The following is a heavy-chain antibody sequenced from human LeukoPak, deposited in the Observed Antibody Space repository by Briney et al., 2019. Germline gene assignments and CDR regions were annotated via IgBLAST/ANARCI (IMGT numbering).Heavy chain of an antibody. J-gene: IGHJ4*02. D-gene: IGHD6-13*01. V-gene: IGHV3-23*01. Sequence: GGSLRLSCAASGFTFSNSAMSWVRQAPGKGLEWVSVVSAIGNSTYYADSVKGRFTISRDSSKNTLYLQMNSLRAEDTAVYYCAKAGSSWYYFDSWGQGTLVTVSS. CDR1: GFTFSNSA. CDR2: VSAIGNST. CDR3: AKAGSSWYYFDS.